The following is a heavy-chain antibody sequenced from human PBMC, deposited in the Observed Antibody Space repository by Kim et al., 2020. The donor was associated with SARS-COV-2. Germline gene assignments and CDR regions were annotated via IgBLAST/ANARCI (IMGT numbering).Heavy chain of an antibody. J-gene: IGHJ4*02. CDR1: GGTFSSYA. Sequence: SVKVSCKASGGTFSSYAISWVRQAPGQGLEWMGGIIPIFGTANYAQKFQGRVTITADESTSTAYMELSSLRSEDTAVYYCARAGRRGYSYGSFDYWGQGTLVTVSS. CDR2: IIPIFGTA. D-gene: IGHD5-18*01. V-gene: IGHV1-69*13. CDR3: ARAGRRGYSYGSFDY.